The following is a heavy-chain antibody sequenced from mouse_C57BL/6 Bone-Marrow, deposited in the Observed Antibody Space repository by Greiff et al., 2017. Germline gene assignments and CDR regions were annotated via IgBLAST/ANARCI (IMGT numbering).Heavy chain of an antibody. CDR3: ARKTLFYFDY. CDR2: IYPGGGYT. Sequence: VKLVESGAELVRPGTSVKMSCKASGYTFTNYWIGWAKQRPGHGLEWIGDIYPGGGYTNYNEKFKGKATLTADKSSSTAYMQFSSLTSEDSAIYYCARKTLFYFDYWGQGTTLTVSS. V-gene: IGHV1-63*01. J-gene: IGHJ2*01. CDR1: GYTFTNYW.